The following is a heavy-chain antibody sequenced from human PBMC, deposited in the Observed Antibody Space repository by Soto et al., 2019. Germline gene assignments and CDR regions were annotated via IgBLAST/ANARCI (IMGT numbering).Heavy chain of an antibody. V-gene: IGHV3-33*01. J-gene: IGHJ5*02. Sequence: QVQLVESGGGVVHPGRSLRLSCAASGFTLNRYDMYWVRQAPGKGLEWVAVTWYDGSKTYYGESVKGRFTVSRDNSKNTVYLQIDSLRAEDTAVYYCARDLTVHQEWLRSEYDHWGQGTLVTVSS. CDR3: ARDLTVHQEWLRSEYDH. CDR2: TWYDGSKT. D-gene: IGHD5-12*01. CDR1: GFTLNRYD.